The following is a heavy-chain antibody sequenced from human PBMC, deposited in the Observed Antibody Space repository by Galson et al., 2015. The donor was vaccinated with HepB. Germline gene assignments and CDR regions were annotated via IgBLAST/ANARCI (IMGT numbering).Heavy chain of an antibody. J-gene: IGHJ3*01. V-gene: IGHV2-5*02. CDR3: AHTHNWNYGGDAFPF. D-gene: IGHD1-20*01. CDR1: GFSLNTGGVG. CDR2: IYWDDAK. Sequence: PALVKPTQTLTLTCSFSGFSLNTGGVGVGWIRQPPGKALEWLALIYWDDAKRYSPSLKSRLTITKDTSKNQVVFTMTAMDPVDTATYYCAHTHNWNYGGDAFPFWGQGIMVTVSS.